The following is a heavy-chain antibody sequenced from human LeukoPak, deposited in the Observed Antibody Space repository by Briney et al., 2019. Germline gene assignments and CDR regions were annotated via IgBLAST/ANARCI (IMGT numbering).Heavy chain of an antibody. V-gene: IGHV4-59*01. J-gene: IGHJ6*03. CDR2: IYYSGST. CDR1: GGSISSYY. CDR3: ARDLGYYYMDV. Sequence: SETLSLTCTVSGGSISSYYWRWIRQPPGKGLEWIGYIYYSGSTNYNPSLKSRVTISVDTSKNQFSLKLSSVTAADTAVYYCARDLGYYYMDVWGKGTTVTVSS.